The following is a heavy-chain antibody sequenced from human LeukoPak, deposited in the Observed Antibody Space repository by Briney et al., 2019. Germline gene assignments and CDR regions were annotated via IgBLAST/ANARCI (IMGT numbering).Heavy chain of an antibody. J-gene: IGHJ4*02. CDR3: GRRDFQGPWAY. Sequence: ASVKVSCKASGGTFSSYAISWVRQAPGQGLEWMGGIIPIFGTANYAQKFQGRVTITADESTSAAYMELSSLRSEDTAVYYCGRRDFQGPWAYWGQGTLVTVSS. CDR2: IIPIFGTA. V-gene: IGHV1-69*13. CDR1: GGTFSSYA. D-gene: IGHD2/OR15-2a*01.